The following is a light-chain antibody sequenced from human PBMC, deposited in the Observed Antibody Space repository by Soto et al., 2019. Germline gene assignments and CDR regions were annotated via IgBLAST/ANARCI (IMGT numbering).Light chain of an antibody. V-gene: IGKV3D-15*01. J-gene: IGKJ5*01. Sequence: EIVLTQSPATLSVSPGGRATLSCRASQSLTSRLAWYQQKPGQAPRLLIYGASTRATGIPARFSGSGSGTDFTLTISSLQSEDSAVYYCQQYKNWPPITFGQGTRLEIK. CDR2: GAS. CDR1: QSLTSR. CDR3: QQYKNWPPIT.